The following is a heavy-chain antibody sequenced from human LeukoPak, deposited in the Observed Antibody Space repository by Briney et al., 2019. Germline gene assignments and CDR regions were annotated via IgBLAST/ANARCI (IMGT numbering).Heavy chain of an antibody. D-gene: IGHD6-13*01. CDR2: INTDGSST. Sequence: QTAGSLRLSCAASGFTFSSYWMHWVRQAPGKGLVWVSRINTDGSSTSYADSVKGRFTISRGNAKNTLYLQMNSLRAEDTAVYYSAAAARYSSSWDPAYWRQGTLVTVSS. CDR3: AAAARYSSSWDPAY. V-gene: IGHV3-74*01. CDR1: GFTFSSYW. J-gene: IGHJ4*02.